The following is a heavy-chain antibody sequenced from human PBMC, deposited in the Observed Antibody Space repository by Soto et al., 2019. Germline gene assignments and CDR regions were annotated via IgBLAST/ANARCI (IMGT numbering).Heavy chain of an antibody. D-gene: IGHD3-22*01. CDR1: GFTFSSYS. CDR3: ARGLAGDSSGEHFDY. V-gene: IGHV3-48*02. Sequence: PGGSLRLSCAASGFTFSSYSMNWVRQAPGKGLEWVSYISSSSSTIYYADSVKGRFTISRDNAKNSLYLQMNSLRDEGTAVYYCARGLAGDSSGEHFDYWGQGTLVTVSS. J-gene: IGHJ4*02. CDR2: ISSSSSTI.